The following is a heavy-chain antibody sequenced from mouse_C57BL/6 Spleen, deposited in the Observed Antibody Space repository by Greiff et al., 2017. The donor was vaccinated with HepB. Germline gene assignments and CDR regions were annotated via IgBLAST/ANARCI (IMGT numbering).Heavy chain of an antibody. CDR2: IYPGSGST. V-gene: IGHV1-55*01. CDR3: ARRGDYDGRGYYFDY. Sequence: QVQLQQPGAELVKPGASVKMSCKASGYTFTSYWITWVKQRPGQGLEWIGDIYPGSGSTNYNEKFKSKATLTVDTSSSTAYMQLSSLTSEDSAVYYCARRGDYDGRGYYFDYWGQGTTLTVSS. D-gene: IGHD2-4*01. CDR1: GYTFTSYW. J-gene: IGHJ2*01.